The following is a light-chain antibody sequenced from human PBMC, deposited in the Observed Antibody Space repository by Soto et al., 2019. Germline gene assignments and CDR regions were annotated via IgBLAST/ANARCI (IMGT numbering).Light chain of an antibody. J-gene: IGKJ2*01. Sequence: EIVMTQSPATLSVSPGERATFSCRASQSVSSNLAWYQQKPGQAPRLLIYGASTRATGIPARFSGSGSGTEFTLTISSLQSEDFAVYYCQQYNNWPGPFGQGTKLEIK. CDR2: GAS. CDR3: QQYNNWPGP. V-gene: IGKV3-15*01. CDR1: QSVSSN.